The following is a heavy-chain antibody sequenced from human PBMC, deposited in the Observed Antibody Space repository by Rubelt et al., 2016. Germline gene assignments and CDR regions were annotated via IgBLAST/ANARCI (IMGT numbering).Heavy chain of an antibody. CDR1: GYTFTSYA. CDR2: INAGNGNT. CDR3: ARGLGLGYSSSWFNWFDP. Sequence: QVQLVQSGAEVKKPGASVKVSCKASGYTFTSYAMHWVRQAPGQRLEWMGWINAGNGNTKYTQKFQGRVTITRDTSAGTADMELSSLGSEETAVYYCARGLGLGYSSSWFNWFDPWGQGTLVTVSS. D-gene: IGHD6-13*01. V-gene: IGHV1-3*01. J-gene: IGHJ5*02.